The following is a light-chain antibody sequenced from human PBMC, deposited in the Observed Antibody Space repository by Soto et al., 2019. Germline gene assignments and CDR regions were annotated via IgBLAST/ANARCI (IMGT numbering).Light chain of an antibody. J-gene: IGLJ1*01. V-gene: IGLV2-14*01. CDR1: SSDVGGYNY. Sequence: QSALTQPAAVSGSPGQSITISCTGTSSDVGGYNYVSWYQQHPGKAPKLMIYEVSSRPSGVSNRFSGSKSGNTASLTISGLQAEDEADYYCSSYTSRGFGTGTKVTVL. CDR2: EVS. CDR3: SSYTSRG.